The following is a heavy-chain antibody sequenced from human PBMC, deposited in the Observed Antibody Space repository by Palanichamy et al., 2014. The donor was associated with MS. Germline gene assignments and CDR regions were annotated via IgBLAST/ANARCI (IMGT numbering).Heavy chain of an antibody. V-gene: IGHV5-51*01. CDR1: GYSFTSYW. J-gene: IGHJ4*02. CDR2: IYPGDSDT. Sequence: EVQLVQSGAEVKKPGESLKISCKGSGYSFTSYWIGWVRQMPGKGLEWMGIIYPGDSDTRYSPSFQGQITISADKSINTAYLQWSSLKASDTAIYFCAKLRTEYTSSSLDFWGQGTLVTVFS. D-gene: IGHD6-6*01. CDR3: AKLRTEYTSSSLDF.